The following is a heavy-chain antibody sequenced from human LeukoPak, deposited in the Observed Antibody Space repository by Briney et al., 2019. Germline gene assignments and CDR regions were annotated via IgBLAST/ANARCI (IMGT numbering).Heavy chain of an antibody. V-gene: IGHV3-23*01. CDR2: ITASGAST. Sequence: PGGSLRLSCAASGFRFSSYGMNWVRQAPGKGLEWVSAITASGASTYYADSVKGRFTISRDNSKNTLSLQMNSVRAEDTAVYYCARETGKWLQLDYWGQGTLVTVSS. CDR1: GFRFSSYG. J-gene: IGHJ4*02. D-gene: IGHD2-15*01. CDR3: ARETGKWLQLDY.